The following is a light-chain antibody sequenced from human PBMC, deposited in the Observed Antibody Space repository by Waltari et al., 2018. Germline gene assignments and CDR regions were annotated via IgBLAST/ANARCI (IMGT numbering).Light chain of an antibody. Sequence: DIQMTQTPSSLSASAGDRVTITCRASENVNNYLNWYQQKPGKAPKLLFYKASTLQSGVPSRFSGSGSGTDYTFTISSLQSEDVATYYCQHGYGTPLTFGGGTKVEIK. V-gene: IGKV1-39*01. CDR3: QHGYGTPLT. J-gene: IGKJ4*01. CDR1: ENVNNY. CDR2: KAS.